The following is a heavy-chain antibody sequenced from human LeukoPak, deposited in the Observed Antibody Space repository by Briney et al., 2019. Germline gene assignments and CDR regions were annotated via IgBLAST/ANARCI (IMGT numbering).Heavy chain of an antibody. J-gene: IGHJ6*02. D-gene: IGHD1-26*01. CDR3: AKGSGYYSYYGMDV. CDR2: ISGSGGST. CDR1: GFTFSIYA. V-gene: IGHV3-23*01. Sequence: GGSLRLSCAASGFTFSIYAMSWVRQAPGKGLEWVSAISGSGGSTYYADSVKGRFTISRDNSKNTLYLQMNSLRAEDTAVYYCAKGSGYYSYYGMDVWGQGTTVTVSS.